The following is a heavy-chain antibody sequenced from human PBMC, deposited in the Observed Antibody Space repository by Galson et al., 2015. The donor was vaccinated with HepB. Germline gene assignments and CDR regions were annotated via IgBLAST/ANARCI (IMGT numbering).Heavy chain of an antibody. CDR3: AKDFCRADNCDPFDY. D-gene: IGHD2-15*01. CDR2: IYPDGHIT. Sequence: LRLSCAASGLPFTNYAMSWVRQAPGKGLEWVSGIYPDGHITYYADSVKGRFTISRDDSKNTVYLQMNSVRVEDTAVYFCAKDFCRADNCDPFDYWGQGTLVTVSS. V-gene: IGHV3-23*01. CDR1: GLPFTNYA. J-gene: IGHJ4*02.